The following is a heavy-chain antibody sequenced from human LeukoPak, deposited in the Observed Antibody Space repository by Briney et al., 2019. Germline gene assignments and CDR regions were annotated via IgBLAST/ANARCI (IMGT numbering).Heavy chain of an antibody. CDR1: GGSISSYY. Sequence: SETLSLTCTVSGGSISSYYWSWIRQPPGKGLEWIGYIYYSGSTNYNPSLKSRVTISVDTSRNQFSLKLSSVTAADTAVYYCARRERRSSRFDPWGQGTLVTVSS. J-gene: IGHJ5*02. CDR3: ARRERRSSRFDP. D-gene: IGHD6-13*01. V-gene: IGHV4-59*12. CDR2: IYYSGST.